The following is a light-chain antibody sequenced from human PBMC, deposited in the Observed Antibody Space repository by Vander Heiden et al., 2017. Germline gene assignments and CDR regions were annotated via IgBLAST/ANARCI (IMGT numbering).Light chain of an antibody. CDR3: ATWDNSLSGRGI. CDR2: SDN. Sequence: QSVLTQPPSASGTVGQRVTISCSGSISNIGVNLVYWYQQFPGTAPKLLFYSDNQRPSGVPDRFSVSKSGPSASLAISGLRSEDEAYYYCATWDNSLSGRGIFGGGTKLTVV. V-gene: IGLV1-47*02. CDR1: ISNIGVNL. J-gene: IGLJ2*01.